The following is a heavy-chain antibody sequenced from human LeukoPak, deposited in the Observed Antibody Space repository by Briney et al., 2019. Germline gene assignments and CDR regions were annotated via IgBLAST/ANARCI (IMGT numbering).Heavy chain of an antibody. CDR2: IYTSGST. CDR1: GGSISSGSYY. V-gene: IGHV4-61*02. D-gene: IGHD1-7*01. Sequence: SQTLSLTCTVSGGSISSGSYYWSWIRQPAGKGLEWIGRIYTSGSTNYNPSLKSRVTISVDTSKNQFSLKLSSVTAADTAVYYCARVTGTTLYYYMDVWGKGTTVTVSS. CDR3: ARVTGTTLYYYMDV. J-gene: IGHJ6*03.